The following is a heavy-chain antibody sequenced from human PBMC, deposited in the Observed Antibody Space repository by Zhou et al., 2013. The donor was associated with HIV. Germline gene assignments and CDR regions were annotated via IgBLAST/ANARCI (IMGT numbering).Heavy chain of an antibody. CDR3: ARDRTVSYNWNFFPLDV. CDR2: MAPNSDVT. CDR1: GYTFTGYY. D-gene: IGHD1-7*01. Sequence: QVQLVQSGAEVKKPGASVKVSCKASGYTFTGYYMHWVRQAPGQGLEWMGWMAPNSDVTNYAQMFQGRVTMTRDTSISTAYMELSRLRSDDTAVYYCARDRTVSYNWNFFPLDVWGRGTTVTVSS. J-gene: IGHJ6*04. V-gene: IGHV1-2*02.